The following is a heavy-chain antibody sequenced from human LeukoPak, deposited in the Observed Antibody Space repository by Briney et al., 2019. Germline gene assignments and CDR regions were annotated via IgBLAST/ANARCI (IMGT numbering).Heavy chain of an antibody. CDR2: IYPGDSDT. CDR3: ARRWWLPNSGGLDVFDF. J-gene: IGHJ3*01. Sequence: HGESLKISCKGSGYSFTSYWIGWVRQMPGKGLEWMGIIYPGDSDTRYSPSFQGQVTISGDKSISTAYLQWSSLKASDTTMYYCARRWWLPNSGGLDVFDFWGQGTMVTVSS. D-gene: IGHD5-12*01. CDR1: GYSFTSYW. V-gene: IGHV5-51*01.